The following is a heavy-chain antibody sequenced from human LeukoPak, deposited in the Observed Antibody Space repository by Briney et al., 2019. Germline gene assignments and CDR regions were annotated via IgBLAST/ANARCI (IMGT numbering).Heavy chain of an antibody. CDR2: INPNSGGT. Sequence: ASVKVSCKASGYTFTGYYMHWVRQAPGQGLEWMGWINPNSGGTNYAQKFQGRVTMTRDTSISTAYMELSRLRSDDTAVYYCVRNDFWSGYYDYWGQGTLVTVSS. CDR3: VRNDFWSGYYDY. J-gene: IGHJ4*02. CDR1: GYTFTGYY. V-gene: IGHV1-2*02. D-gene: IGHD3-3*01.